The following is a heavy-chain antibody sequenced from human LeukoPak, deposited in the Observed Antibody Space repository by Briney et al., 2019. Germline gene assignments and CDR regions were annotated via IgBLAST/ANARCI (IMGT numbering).Heavy chain of an antibody. D-gene: IGHD6-13*01. J-gene: IGHJ4*02. V-gene: IGHV4-34*01. Sequence: SETLSLTCAVYGGSFSGYYWSWIRQPPGKGLEWIGEINHSGSTNYNPSLKSRVTISVDTSKNQFSLKLSSVTAADTAVYYCARGLSAGSSWPFDYWGQGTLVTVSS. CDR2: INHSGST. CDR3: ARGLSAGSSWPFDY. CDR1: GGSFSGYY.